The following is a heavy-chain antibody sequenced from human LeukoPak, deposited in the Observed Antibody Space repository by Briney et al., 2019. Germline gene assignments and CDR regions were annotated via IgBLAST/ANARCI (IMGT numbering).Heavy chain of an antibody. J-gene: IGHJ4*02. V-gene: IGHV3-21*01. CDR2: ISVRSNYI. Sequence: LEWVSSISVRSNYIYYADSVRGRFRISRDDASDSLYLQMNSLRAEDTAVYYCVRLRRNSDTSGFYYYYDFWGQGTLVTVSS. CDR3: VRLRRNSDTSGFYYYYDF. D-gene: IGHD3-22*01.